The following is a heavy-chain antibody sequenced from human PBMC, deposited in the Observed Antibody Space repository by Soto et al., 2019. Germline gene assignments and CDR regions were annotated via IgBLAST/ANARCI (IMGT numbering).Heavy chain of an antibody. Sequence: TSETLSLTCTVSGGSISTYYWSWIRQPPGKGLEWIGYISFSGSTNYNPSLKSRVTISVDTSKNQFSLKLSSVTAADTAVYYCARRYGGNLDYWGQGTLVTVSS. CDR3: ARRYGGNLDY. CDR1: GGSISTYY. CDR2: ISFSGST. V-gene: IGHV4-59*08. J-gene: IGHJ4*02. D-gene: IGHD1-26*01.